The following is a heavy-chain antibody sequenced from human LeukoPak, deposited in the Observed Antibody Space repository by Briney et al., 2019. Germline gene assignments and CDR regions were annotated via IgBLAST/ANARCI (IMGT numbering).Heavy chain of an antibody. CDR3: ARLDYDSSGYYWWYFDY. CDR1: GGSISNYY. J-gene: IGHJ4*02. CDR2: IYYSGST. D-gene: IGHD3-22*01. Sequence: PSETLSLTCTVSGGSISNYYWTLIRQPAGKGLEWIGYIYYSGSTNYNPSLKSRVTISVDTSKNQFSLKLGSVTAADTAVYYCARLDYDSSGYYWWYFDYWGQGTLVTVSS. V-gene: IGHV4-59*08.